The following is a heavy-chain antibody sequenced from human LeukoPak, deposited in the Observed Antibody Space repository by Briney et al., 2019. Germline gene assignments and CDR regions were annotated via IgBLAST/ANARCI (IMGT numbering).Heavy chain of an antibody. J-gene: IGHJ4*02. CDR3: ASELGLRGDENY. CDR1: GGTFSSYA. CDR2: IIPSCGTA. D-gene: IGHD4-17*01. V-gene: IGHV1-69*05. Sequence: GASVKLSCNASGGTFSSYARSWVRQAPGQGLEWIGGIIPSCGTANYAQKLQGRVTITTDHSTSTAYMELSSLRSEDTAVYYCASELGLRGDENYWGQGPLVPVPS.